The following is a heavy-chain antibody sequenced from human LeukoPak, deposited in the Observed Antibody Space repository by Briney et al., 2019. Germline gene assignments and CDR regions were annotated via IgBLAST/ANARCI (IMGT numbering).Heavy chain of an antibody. J-gene: IGHJ3*01. CDR2: INPDGGNT. D-gene: IGHD5-24*01. CDR3: ARIRDGYNDAYDL. Sequence: GASVKVSCKASGYTFIGYYIHWVRQAPGQVLEWMGLINPDGGNTNYAQNFQGRVTLSRDTSTSTVYMELSSLRSGDTAIYYCARIRDGYNDAYDLWGQGTVVTVPS. CDR1: GYTFIGYY. V-gene: IGHV1-46*01.